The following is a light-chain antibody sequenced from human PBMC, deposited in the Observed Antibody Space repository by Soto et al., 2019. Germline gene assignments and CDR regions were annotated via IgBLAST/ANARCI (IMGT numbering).Light chain of an antibody. J-gene: IGKJ1*01. CDR3: QQRSNWPRT. CDR1: QSVSRY. CDR2: DVS. Sequence: DIVMTQSPATLSVSPGERATLPCRASQSVSRYLAWYKKKPGQDPRILIYDVSNRDTGIPDRVSGSGSGKDVTLTISSLEPEEFAVYYGQQRSNWPRTFGQGTKVDI. V-gene: IGKV3-11*01.